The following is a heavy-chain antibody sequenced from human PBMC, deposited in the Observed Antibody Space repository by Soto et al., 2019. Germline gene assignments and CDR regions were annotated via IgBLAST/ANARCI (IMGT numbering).Heavy chain of an antibody. D-gene: IGHD5-18*01. CDR1: GYTFYSHS. Sequence: QAQLVQSGAEVRKPGASVKVSCKASGYTFYSHSISWVRQAPGQGLEWMGRINADYGNTQYAQKFRGRVTMXTXTXXTKVDMELTNLRSEDTAVYYCARCIQGDYYYGMDVWGQGTTVTVSS. J-gene: IGHJ6*02. CDR2: INADYGNT. CDR3: ARCIQGDYYYGMDV. V-gene: IGHV1-18*01.